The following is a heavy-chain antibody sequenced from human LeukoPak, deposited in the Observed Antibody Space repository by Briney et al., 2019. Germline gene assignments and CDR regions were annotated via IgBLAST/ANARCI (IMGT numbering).Heavy chain of an antibody. CDR1: GGSVSSYY. CDR3: ARGSSIAVAGTGYYFDY. D-gene: IGHD6-19*01. CDR2: IYYSGST. J-gene: IGHJ4*02. V-gene: IGHV4-59*02. Sequence: PSETLSLTCTVSGGSVSSYYWSWIRQPPGKGLEWIGYIYYSGSTNYNPSLKSRVTISVDTSKNQFSLKLSSVTAADTAVYYCARGSSIAVAGTGYYFDYWGQGTLVTVSS.